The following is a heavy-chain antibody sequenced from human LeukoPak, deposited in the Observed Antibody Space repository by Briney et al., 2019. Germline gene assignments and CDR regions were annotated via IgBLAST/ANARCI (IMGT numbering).Heavy chain of an antibody. V-gene: IGHV1-46*01. J-gene: IGHJ4*02. CDR1: GYTFISYY. D-gene: IGHD6-6*01. CDR3: ARGYSSSSLDY. CDR2: INPSGGGT. Sequence: ASVKVSCKPSGYTFISYYIHWVRQTPGQGLERMGIINPSGGGTNYVQKFQGRVTMTRDTSTSTVYMELSSLRSEDTAVYYCARGYSSSSLDYWGQGTLVTVSS.